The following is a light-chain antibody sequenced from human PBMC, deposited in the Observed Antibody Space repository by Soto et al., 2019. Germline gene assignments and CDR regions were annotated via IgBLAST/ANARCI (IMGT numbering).Light chain of an antibody. CDR3: QNYNRAPLT. J-gene: IGKJ4*01. Sequence: IQLTQSPSSLSASVGDRVTITCRASPAIASFLAWYQQKPGTAPKLLIYGASTLQSGVPSRFSGSRSGTDYTLTIASLQPEDFATYSCQNYNRAPLTFGGGTKVEI. V-gene: IGKV1-9*01. CDR1: PAIASF. CDR2: GAS.